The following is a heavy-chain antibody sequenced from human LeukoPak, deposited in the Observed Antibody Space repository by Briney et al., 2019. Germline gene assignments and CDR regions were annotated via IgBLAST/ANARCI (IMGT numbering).Heavy chain of an antibody. CDR1: GGSISSSSYY. D-gene: IGHD1-1*01. CDR3: ARANSPGSFDP. J-gene: IGHJ5*02. V-gene: IGHV4-39*01. CDR2: IYYSGNT. Sequence: SETPSLTCTVSGGSISSSSYYWRWIRQPPGKGLEWIGIIYYSGNTYYNTSLKSRVTISVDTSKNQFSLKLSSVTAPDTAVYYCARANSPGSFDPWGQGTLVTVSS.